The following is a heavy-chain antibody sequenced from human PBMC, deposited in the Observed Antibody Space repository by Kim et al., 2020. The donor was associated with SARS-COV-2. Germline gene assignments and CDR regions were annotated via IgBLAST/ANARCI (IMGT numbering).Heavy chain of an antibody. CDR3: ARDGSSVVVSADFFDH. V-gene: IGHV3-30*01. CDR1: GFTFSNSA. J-gene: IGHJ4*02. D-gene: IGHD2-21*01. CDR2: ISYDGTTI. Sequence: GGSLRLSCLASGFTFSNSAMHWVRQAPGKGLEWVALISYDGTTIAYADSVKGRFTISRDNSKNTLYLQMDSLRPGDTAVYYCARDGSSVVVSADFFDHWGQGTLVTVSS.